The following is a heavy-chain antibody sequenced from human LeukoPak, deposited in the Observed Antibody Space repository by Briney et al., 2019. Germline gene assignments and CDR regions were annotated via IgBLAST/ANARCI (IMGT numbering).Heavy chain of an antibody. V-gene: IGHV3-53*01. D-gene: IGHD1-7*01. Sequence: PGGSLRLSCAASGFTGSSNYMNWVRPAPGKGLAWGSVIYSGGSTYYADSVKGRFTISRDNAKNSLYLQMNSLRAEDTAVYYCAGGPGITGTTGYFDYWGQGTLVTVSS. CDR1: GFTGSSNY. CDR2: IYSGGST. CDR3: AGGPGITGTTGYFDY. J-gene: IGHJ4*02.